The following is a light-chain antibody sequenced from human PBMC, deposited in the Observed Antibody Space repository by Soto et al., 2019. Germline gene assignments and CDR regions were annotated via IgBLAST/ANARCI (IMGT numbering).Light chain of an antibody. CDR2: DAS. CDR3: QQRSNWPPL. V-gene: IGKV3-11*01. J-gene: IGKJ1*01. Sequence: EIVLTQSPATLSLSPGERATLSCRASQSVSSYLAWYQQKPGQAPRLLIYDASNRATGIPARFSGSGSGTDFTLTISSLEPEDFAVDYCQQRSNWPPLFGQGTKVEIK. CDR1: QSVSSY.